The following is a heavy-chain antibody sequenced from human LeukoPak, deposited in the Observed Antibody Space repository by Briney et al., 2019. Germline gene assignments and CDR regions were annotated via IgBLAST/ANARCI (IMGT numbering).Heavy chain of an antibody. V-gene: IGHV3-21*01. CDR2: ISSSSSYI. CDR3: ASFGGEQWRTY. CDR1: GFTFSSYS. D-gene: IGHD6-19*01. Sequence: GGSLRLSCAASGFTFSSYSRNWVRQAPGKGLEWVSSISSSSSYIYYADSVKGRFTISRDNAKNSLYLQMNSLRAEDTAVYYCASFGGEQWRTYWGQGTLVTVSS. J-gene: IGHJ4*02.